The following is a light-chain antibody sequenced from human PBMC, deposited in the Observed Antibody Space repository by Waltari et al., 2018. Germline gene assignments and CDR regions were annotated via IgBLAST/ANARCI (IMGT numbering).Light chain of an antibody. Sequence: AIRMTQSPSSLSASIGDRVTISCRASQGVSTYLAWYQQKPGKAPSLLIHAASTLQSGVPSRFIGSGTGTDFTLTITCLQSEDFATYYCQQYHDYPWTFGQGTKVDI. CDR2: AAS. J-gene: IGKJ1*01. CDR3: QQYHDYPWT. V-gene: IGKV1-8*01. CDR1: QGVSTY.